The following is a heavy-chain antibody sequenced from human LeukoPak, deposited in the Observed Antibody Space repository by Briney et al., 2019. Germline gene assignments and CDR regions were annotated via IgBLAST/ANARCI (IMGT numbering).Heavy chain of an antibody. V-gene: IGHV3-33*01. D-gene: IGHD1-26*01. J-gene: IGHJ4*02. CDR2: IWYDGSQK. CDR1: GFTFSSNG. Sequence: GTSLRLSCAASGFTFSSNGMHWVRQAPGKGLEWVATIWYDGSQKYYADSVKGRFTISRDNSKNTLYVQMNSLRADDTAVYYCARLVGARGGYFDYWGQGTLATVSS. CDR3: ARLVGARGGYFDY.